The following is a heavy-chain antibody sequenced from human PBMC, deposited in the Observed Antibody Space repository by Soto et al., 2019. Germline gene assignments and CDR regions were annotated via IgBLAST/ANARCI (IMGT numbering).Heavy chain of an antibody. Sequence: SVKVSCKASGGSFGSDAITWGRRAPGQGLEWVGRIIPIFGTTNYAQNLQGRVTISADKSTLTSYMELHSLTSDDTALYYCARDRTDSGYYTNWLDPWGQGTQVTVSS. CDR2: IIPIFGTT. CDR3: ARDRTDSGYYTNWLDP. CDR1: GGSFGSDA. V-gene: IGHV1-69*06. D-gene: IGHD3-22*01. J-gene: IGHJ5*02.